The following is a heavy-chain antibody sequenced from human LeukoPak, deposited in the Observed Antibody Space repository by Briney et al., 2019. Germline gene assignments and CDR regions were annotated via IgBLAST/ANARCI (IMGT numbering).Heavy chain of an antibody. CDR1: GFTFWNSA. D-gene: IGHD1-26*01. CDR2: ISGFGGET. V-gene: IGHV3-23*01. J-gene: IGHJ5*02. CDR3: AKGGHYSLFDP. Sequence: PGGSLRLSCEASGFTFWNSAMSWVRRAPGKGLEWVSTISGFGGETFYADSVKGRFSLSRDNSKNTLSLQMNSLRAEDTAVYYCAKGGHYSLFDPWGQGTLVTVSS.